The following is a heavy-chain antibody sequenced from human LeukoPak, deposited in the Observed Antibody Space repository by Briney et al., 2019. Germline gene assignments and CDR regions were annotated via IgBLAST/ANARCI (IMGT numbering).Heavy chain of an antibody. CDR3: ARDRGTVVSPFDP. V-gene: IGHV1-69*05. J-gene: IGHJ5*02. Sequence: SVKVSCKASGGTFSSYAISWVRQAPGQGLEWMGRIIPTFGTANYAQKFQGRVTITTDESTSTAYMELSSLRSEDTAVYYCARDRGTVVSPFDPWGQGTLVTVSS. CDR2: IIPTFGTA. CDR1: GGTFSSYA. D-gene: IGHD3-22*01.